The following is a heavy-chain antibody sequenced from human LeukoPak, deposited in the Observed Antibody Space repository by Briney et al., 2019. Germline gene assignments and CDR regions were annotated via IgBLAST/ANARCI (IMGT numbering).Heavy chain of an antibody. CDR1: GDSVSSNSVA. D-gene: IGHD6-19*01. CDR3: ARGGSSGPRTEVVFFDY. CDR2: TYYRSKWYN. Sequence: SQTLSLTCAISGDSVSSNSVAWNWIRQSPARGLEWLGRTYYRSKWYNDYAVSVKSRITINPDTSKNQFSLQLNSVTPEDTAVYYCARGGSSGPRTEVVFFDYWGQGTLVTVSS. J-gene: IGHJ4*02. V-gene: IGHV6-1*01.